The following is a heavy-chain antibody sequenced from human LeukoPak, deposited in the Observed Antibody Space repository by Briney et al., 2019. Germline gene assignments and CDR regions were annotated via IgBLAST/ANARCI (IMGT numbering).Heavy chain of an antibody. J-gene: IGHJ5*02. V-gene: IGHV4-34*01. CDR3: ARGRYYGDYRVDP. Sequence: SETLSLTCAVYGGSFSGYYWSWIRQPSGKGLEWIGEINHSGTTNYNPSLKSRVTISVDTSKNQFSLKLSSVTAADTAVYYCARGRYYGDYRVDPWGQGTLVTVSS. D-gene: IGHD4-17*01. CDR2: INHSGTT. CDR1: GGSFSGYY.